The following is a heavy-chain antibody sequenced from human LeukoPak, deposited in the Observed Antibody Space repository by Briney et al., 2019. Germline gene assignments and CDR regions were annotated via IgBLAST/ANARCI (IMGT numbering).Heavy chain of an antibody. CDR3: ARDLSPPARLPLDC. D-gene: IGHD6-6*01. J-gene: IGHJ4*02. V-gene: IGHV3-48*01. Sequence: GGSLRLSCAASGFSFSSYSMNWVRQAPGKGLEWVSYISSSGTTIYYADSVKGRFTISRDNAKNSLYLQMNSLRAEDTAVYYCARDLSPPARLPLDCWGQGTLVTVSS. CDR1: GFSFSSYS. CDR2: ISSSGTTI.